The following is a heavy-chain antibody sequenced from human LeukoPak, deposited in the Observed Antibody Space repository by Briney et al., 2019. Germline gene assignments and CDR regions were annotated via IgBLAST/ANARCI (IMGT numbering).Heavy chain of an antibody. Sequence: GESLKISWKGSGYSFANDWIGWVRQMPGKGLEWMGIIYPADSDTRYSPSFQGQVTISADKSIGTAYLQWGSLKASDTAIYYCALAVIASAFDFHIWGQGTMVTVSS. D-gene: IGHD2-21*01. CDR1: GYSFANDW. CDR2: IYPADSDT. V-gene: IGHV5-51*01. J-gene: IGHJ3*02. CDR3: ALAVIASAFDFHI.